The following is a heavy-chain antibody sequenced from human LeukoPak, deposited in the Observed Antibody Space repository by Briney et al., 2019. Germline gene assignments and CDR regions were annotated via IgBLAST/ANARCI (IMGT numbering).Heavy chain of an antibody. Sequence: GGSLRFSCAASGFTFSIYWMTWVRQAPGKGLEWVANINRDGSDKYYVDSVKGRFTISRDNAKNSLYLQMNSLRAEDTAVYYCVRDFSLTRLERPFDYWGQGTLITVSS. CDR1: GFTFSIYW. CDR2: INRDGSDK. D-gene: IGHD1-1*01. V-gene: IGHV3-7*01. J-gene: IGHJ4*02. CDR3: VRDFSLTRLERPFDY.